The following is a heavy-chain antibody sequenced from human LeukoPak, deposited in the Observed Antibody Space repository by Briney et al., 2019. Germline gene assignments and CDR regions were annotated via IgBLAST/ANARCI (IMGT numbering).Heavy chain of an antibody. CDR2: IYYSGST. D-gene: IGHD3-16*01. CDR3: ARERLLGYYGNYYMDV. J-gene: IGHJ6*03. Sequence: SETLSLTCTVSGGSISSSSYYWGWIRQPPGKELEWIGSIYYSGSTYYNPSLKSRVTISVDTSKNQFSLKLSSVTAADTAVYYCARERLLGYYGNYYMDVWGRGTTVTVSS. V-gene: IGHV4-39*07. CDR1: GGSISSSSYY.